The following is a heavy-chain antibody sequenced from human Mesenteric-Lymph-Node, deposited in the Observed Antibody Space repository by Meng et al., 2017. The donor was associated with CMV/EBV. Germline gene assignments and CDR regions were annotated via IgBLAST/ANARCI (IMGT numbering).Heavy chain of an antibody. D-gene: IGHD3-10*01. V-gene: IGHV4-39*07. Sequence: SETLSLTCAVSGGSINSSNEYWGEHQGRAWSELQVSSIVGAGLKSSLNSRVTMSVDTAKNQHSLRLNSMTAADTAAYYCARDPGRVRGVIITHYDCWGQGTLVTVSS. CDR1: GGSINSSNEY. CDR2: SSIVGAG. J-gene: IGHJ4*02. CDR3: ARDPGRVRGVIITHYDC.